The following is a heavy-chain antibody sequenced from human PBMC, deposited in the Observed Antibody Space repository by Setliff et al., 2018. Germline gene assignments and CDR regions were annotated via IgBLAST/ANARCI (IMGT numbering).Heavy chain of an antibody. Sequence: SETLSLTCAVSGYSISSAYYWGWIRQPPGKGLEWIGSIYHSGSTYYNPSLKSRLTISVDTSKNQFSLKLSSVTAADTAVYYCARHPYSSILRYFDYWGQGTLVTVSS. CDR2: IYHSGST. V-gene: IGHV4-38-2*01. D-gene: IGHD6-13*01. J-gene: IGHJ4*02. CDR3: ARHPYSSILRYFDY. CDR1: GYSISSAYY.